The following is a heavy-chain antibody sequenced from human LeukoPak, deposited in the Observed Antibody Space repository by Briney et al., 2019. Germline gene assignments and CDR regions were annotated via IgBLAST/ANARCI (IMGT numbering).Heavy chain of an antibody. J-gene: IGHJ4*02. D-gene: IGHD2-21*02. CDR3: ARVPGGDYVFDY. V-gene: IGHV1-46*01. CDR2: INPSGGST. Sequence: ASVKVSCKASGYTFTSYYMHWVRQAPGQGLEWMGIINPSGGSTSYAQKFQGRVTMTRDMSTSTVYMELSSLRSEDTAVYYCARVPGGDYVFDYWGQGTLVTVSS. CDR1: GYTFTSYY.